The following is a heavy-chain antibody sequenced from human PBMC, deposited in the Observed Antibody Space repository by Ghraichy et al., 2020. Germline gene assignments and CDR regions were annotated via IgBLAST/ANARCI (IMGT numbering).Heavy chain of an antibody. CDR1: GFTFSSYW. V-gene: IGHV3-74*01. D-gene: IGHD5-24*01. CDR3: ASFATKRWLQYDAFDI. CDR2: INSDGSST. Sequence: GESLNISCAASGFTFSSYWMHWVRQAPGKGLVWVSRINSDGSSTSYADSVKGRFTISRDNAKNTLYLQMNSLRAEDTAVYYCASFATKRWLQYDAFDIWGQGTMVTVSS. J-gene: IGHJ3*02.